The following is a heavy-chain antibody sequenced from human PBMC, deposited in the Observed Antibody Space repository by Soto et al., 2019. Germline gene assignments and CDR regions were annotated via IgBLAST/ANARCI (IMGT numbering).Heavy chain of an antibody. CDR1: GFTFSSYW. Sequence: GGSLRLSCAVSGFTFSSYWMSWVRQTPGKGLEWVANINQDGSEKYYVDAVKGRFTISRDNAKNSLYLQMNSLRAEDTAVYYCARELIVGPAEYFQNWGQGTLVTVSS. J-gene: IGHJ1*01. V-gene: IGHV3-7*01. D-gene: IGHD1-26*01. CDR2: INQDGSEK. CDR3: ARELIVGPAEYFQN.